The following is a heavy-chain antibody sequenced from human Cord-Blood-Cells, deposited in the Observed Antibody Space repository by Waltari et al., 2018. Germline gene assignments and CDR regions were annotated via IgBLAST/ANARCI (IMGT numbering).Heavy chain of an antibody. CDR1: GFTFSIYA. V-gene: IGHV3-23*01. Sequence: EVQLLESGGGLVQPGGSLRLSCAASGFTFSIYAMSWVRQAPGKGLEWVSAISGSGGSTYDAYAVKGRFTISRDKSKNTLYLQMNSLRAEDTAVDYCAEPFGWFRELEGPDYWGQGTLVTVSS. D-gene: IGHD3-10*01. CDR3: AEPFGWFRELEGPDY. CDR2: ISGSGGST. J-gene: IGHJ4*02.